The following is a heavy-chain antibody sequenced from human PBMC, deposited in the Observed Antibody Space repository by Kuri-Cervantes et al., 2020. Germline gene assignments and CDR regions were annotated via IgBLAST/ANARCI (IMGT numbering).Heavy chain of an antibody. J-gene: IGHJ5*02. CDR1: GGSFSGYY. Sequence: ETLSLTCAVYGGSFSGYYWSWIRQPPGKGLEWIGEINHSGSTNYNPSLKSRVTISVDTSKNQFSLKLSSVTAADTAVYYCARGRGYYGSGIWFDPWGQGTLVTVSS. CDR3: ARGRGYYGSGIWFDP. V-gene: IGHV4-34*01. D-gene: IGHD3-10*01. CDR2: INHSGST.